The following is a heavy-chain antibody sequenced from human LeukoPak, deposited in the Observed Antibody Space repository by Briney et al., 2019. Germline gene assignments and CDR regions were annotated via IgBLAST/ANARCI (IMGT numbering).Heavy chain of an antibody. V-gene: IGHV4-34*01. CDR2: INHSGST. Sequence: SETLSLTCAVYGGSFSGYYWSWIRQPPGKGLEWIGEINHSGSTNYNPSLKSRVTISVDTSKNQFSLKLSSVTAADTAVYYCARGSRYFDCLVDYWGQGTLVTVSS. D-gene: IGHD3-9*01. CDR3: ARGSRYFDCLVDY. CDR1: GGSFSGYY. J-gene: IGHJ4*02.